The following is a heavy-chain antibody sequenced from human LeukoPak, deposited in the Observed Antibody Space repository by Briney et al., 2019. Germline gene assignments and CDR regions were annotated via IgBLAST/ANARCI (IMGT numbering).Heavy chain of an antibody. D-gene: IGHD5-24*01. CDR3: ARGMATIDGYYYYMDV. CDR2: ISSSSSYI. CDR1: GFTFSSYS. V-gene: IGHV3-21*01. Sequence: GGSLRLSCAASGFTFSSYSMNWVRQAPGKGLEWVSSISSSSSYIYYADSVKGRFTISRDNAKNSLYLQMNSLRAEDTAVYYCARGMATIDGYYYYMDVWGKGTTVTVSS. J-gene: IGHJ6*03.